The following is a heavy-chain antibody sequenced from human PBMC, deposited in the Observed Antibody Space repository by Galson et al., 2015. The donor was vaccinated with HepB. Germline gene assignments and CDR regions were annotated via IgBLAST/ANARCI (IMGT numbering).Heavy chain of an antibody. CDR3: VRGYSRTYRADY. V-gene: IGHV3-74*01. Sequence: SLRLSCAASGFTFSTYCMHWVRQTPGEGLVWVSRINGDGSSTAYADSVKGRFTISRDSAKNTLHLQMNRLRAEDTAVYFCVRGYSRTYRADYWRQGTLATVSA. D-gene: IGHD1-26*01. CDR1: GFTFSTYC. J-gene: IGHJ4*02. CDR2: INGDGSST.